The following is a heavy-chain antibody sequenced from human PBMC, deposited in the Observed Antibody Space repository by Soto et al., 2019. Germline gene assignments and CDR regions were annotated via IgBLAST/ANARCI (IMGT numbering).Heavy chain of an antibody. CDR2: ISSSGSTI. CDR1: GFTFSDYY. D-gene: IGHD2-2*01. V-gene: IGHV3-11*01. J-gene: IGHJ5*02. CDR3: ARGRKRVVPAAPFDP. Sequence: GGSLRLSCAASGFTFSDYYMSWIRQAPGKGLEWVSYISSSGSTIYYADSVKGRFTIFRDNAKNSLYLQMNSLRAEDTAVYYCARGRKRVVPAAPFDPWGQGTLVTVSS.